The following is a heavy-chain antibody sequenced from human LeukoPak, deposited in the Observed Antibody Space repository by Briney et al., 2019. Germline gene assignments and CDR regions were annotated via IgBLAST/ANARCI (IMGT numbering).Heavy chain of an antibody. Sequence: GGSLRLSCAASGFTFSNYGMHWVRQAPGKGLEWVAVIWDDGSNEYYADSVKGRFTIFRDNRRNTLYLQMNSLRAEDTAVYYCARDRSASYRFDYWGQGTLVTVSS. CDR2: IWDDGSNE. D-gene: IGHD1-26*01. CDR1: GFTFSNYG. CDR3: ARDRSASYRFDY. V-gene: IGHV3-33*01. J-gene: IGHJ4*02.